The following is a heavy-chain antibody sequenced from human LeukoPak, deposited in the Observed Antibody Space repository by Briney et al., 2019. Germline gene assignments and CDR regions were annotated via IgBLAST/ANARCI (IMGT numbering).Heavy chain of an antibody. J-gene: IGHJ4*02. CDR2: IYYSGST. Sequence: PSETLPLTCTVSGGSISSYYWSWVRQPPGKGLEWIGYIYYSGSTNYNPSLKSRVTISVDTSKDQFSLKLSSVTAADTAVYYCARTGYSSGWYFDYWGQGTLVTVSS. CDR1: GGSISSYY. CDR3: ARTGYSSGWYFDY. V-gene: IGHV4-59*01. D-gene: IGHD6-19*01.